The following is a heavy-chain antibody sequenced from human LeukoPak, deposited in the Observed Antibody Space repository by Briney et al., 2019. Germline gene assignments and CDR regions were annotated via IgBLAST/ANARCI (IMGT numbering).Heavy chain of an antibody. D-gene: IGHD3-9*01. CDR1: GGSISSGGYY. Sequence: PSQTLSLTCTVSGGSISSGGYYWSWIRQHPGKGLEWIGYIYYSGSTYYNPSLKSRVTISVDTSKNQFSLKLSSVTAADTAVYYCARHSTYYDILTGYSNYYMDVWGKGTTVTVSS. CDR3: ARHSTYYDILTGYSNYYMDV. CDR2: IYYSGST. J-gene: IGHJ6*03. V-gene: IGHV4-31*03.